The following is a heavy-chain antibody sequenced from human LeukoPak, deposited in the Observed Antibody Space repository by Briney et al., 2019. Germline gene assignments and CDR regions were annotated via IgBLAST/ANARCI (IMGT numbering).Heavy chain of an antibody. J-gene: IGHJ5*02. V-gene: IGHV4-61*02. CDR2: IYTSGST. CDR3: AREYQRVDGVNWFDP. CDR1: GGSISSGSYY. D-gene: IGHD2-2*01. Sequence: PSETLSLTCTVSGGSISSGSYYWSWIRQPAGKGLEWIGRIYTSGSTNYNPSLKSRVTISVDTSKNQFSLKLSSVTAADTAVYYCAREYQRVDGVNWFDPWGQGTLVTVSS.